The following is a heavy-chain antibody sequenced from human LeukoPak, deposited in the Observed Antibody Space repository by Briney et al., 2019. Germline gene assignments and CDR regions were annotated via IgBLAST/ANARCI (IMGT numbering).Heavy chain of an antibody. J-gene: IGHJ6*02. CDR3: AKRNYYYYGMDV. CDR2: ISGSGGST. V-gene: IGHV3-23*01. Sequence: GGSLRLSCAASGFTFSSYAMSWVRQAPGKGLEWVSAISGSGGSTYYADSVKGQFTISRDNSKNTLYLQMNSLRAEDTAVYYCAKRNYYYYGMDVWGQGTTVTVSS. CDR1: GFTFSSYA.